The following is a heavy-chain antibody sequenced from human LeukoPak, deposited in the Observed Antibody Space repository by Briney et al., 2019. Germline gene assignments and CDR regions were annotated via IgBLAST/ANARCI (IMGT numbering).Heavy chain of an antibody. J-gene: IGHJ6*02. D-gene: IGHD6-13*01. CDR1: GGSFSGYY. CDR2: INHSGST. Sequence: SETLSLTCAVYGGSFSGYYWNWIRQPPGKGLEWIGEINHSGSTNYNPSLKSRVTISVDTSKNQFSLKLSSVTAADTAVYYCARRRLRIAAAGTRYYYGMDVWGQGTTVTVSS. V-gene: IGHV4-34*01. CDR3: ARRRLRIAAAGTRYYYGMDV.